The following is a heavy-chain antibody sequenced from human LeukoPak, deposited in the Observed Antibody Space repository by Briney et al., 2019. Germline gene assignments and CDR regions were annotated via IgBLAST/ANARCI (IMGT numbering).Heavy chain of an antibody. Sequence: GRSLRLSCTVSGFTFGDYAMSWVRQAPGKGLEWVGFIRSNAYGGTQEYAASVKGRFTISRDDSKSIAHLKMNSLEDEDTAEYYCTRPYSSSTGCYPRYWDLDLWGRGTLVTVST. J-gene: IGHJ2*01. D-gene: IGHD2-2*01. CDR1: GFTFGDYA. V-gene: IGHV3-49*04. CDR2: IRSNAYGGTQ. CDR3: TRPYSSSTGCYPRYWDLDL.